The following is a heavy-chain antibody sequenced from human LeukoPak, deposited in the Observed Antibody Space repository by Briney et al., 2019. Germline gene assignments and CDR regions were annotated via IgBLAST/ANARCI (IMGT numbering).Heavy chain of an antibody. CDR3: ARDNREVRGGDCFDV. V-gene: IGHV1-2*02. J-gene: IGHJ6*04. CDR2: INPNSGVT. CDR1: GYTFTSNY. Sequence: GASVKVSCKAFGYTFTSNYIHWVRQAPGQGLEWMGWINPNSGVTNYAQKFQGRVTMTRDTSITTAYMELSRLRSDDTAVYYCARDNREVRGGDCFDVWGKGTTVTVSS. D-gene: IGHD2-21*02.